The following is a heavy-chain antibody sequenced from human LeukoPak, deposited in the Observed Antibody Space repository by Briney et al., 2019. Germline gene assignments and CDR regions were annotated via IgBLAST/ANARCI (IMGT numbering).Heavy chain of an antibody. CDR2: ISSSGSTI. CDR1: GFTFSDYH. V-gene: IGHV3-11*01. D-gene: IGHD5-24*01. Sequence: GGSLRLSCAASGFTFSDYHMSWIRQAPGKGLEWVSYISSSGSTIYYADSVKGRFTISRDNAKNSLYLQMSSLRAEDTAVYYCARGTGDGYNLGDFDYWGQGTLVTVSS. CDR3: ARGTGDGYNLGDFDY. J-gene: IGHJ4*02.